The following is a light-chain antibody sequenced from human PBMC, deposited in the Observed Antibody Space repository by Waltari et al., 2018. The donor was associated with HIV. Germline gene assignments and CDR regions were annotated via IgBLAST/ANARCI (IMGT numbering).Light chain of an antibody. V-gene: IGLV1-44*01. Sequence: QSVLTQPPSASGTPGQRVTIPCSGSRSNIEVNSVNWYQQLPGTAPKLLIYTNNQRPSRVPDRFSGSKSGTSASLAISGLQSEDEADYYCVVWDDSLNGPVFGGGTKLTVL. J-gene: IGLJ2*01. CDR1: RSNIEVNS. CDR3: VVWDDSLNGPV. CDR2: TNN.